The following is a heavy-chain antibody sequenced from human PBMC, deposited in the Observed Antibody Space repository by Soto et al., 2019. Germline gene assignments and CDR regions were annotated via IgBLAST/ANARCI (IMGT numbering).Heavy chain of an antibody. Sequence: QVQLVESGGGVVQPGRSLRLSCAASGFTFSSYGMHWVRQAPGKGLEWVAVIWYDGSNKYYADSVKGRFTISRDNSKNTLYLQMNSLRAENTAVYYCARDQWLVLVLNTGFGMDVWGQGTTVTVSS. V-gene: IGHV3-33*01. CDR1: GFTFSSYG. J-gene: IGHJ6*02. CDR2: IWYDGSNK. D-gene: IGHD6-19*01. CDR3: ARDQWLVLVLNTGFGMDV.